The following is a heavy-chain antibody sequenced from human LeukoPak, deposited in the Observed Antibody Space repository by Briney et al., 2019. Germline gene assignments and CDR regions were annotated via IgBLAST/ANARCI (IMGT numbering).Heavy chain of an antibody. CDR1: GFTFDDYA. Sequence: GGSLRLSCAASGFTFDDYAMHWVRQAPGKGLEWVSLISGDGGSTYYADSVKGRFTISRDNSKNTLYLQMNSLRPEDTAVYYCARDASSDHWFDPWGQGTLVTVSS. V-gene: IGHV3-43*02. CDR3: ARDASSDHWFDP. J-gene: IGHJ5*02. CDR2: ISGDGGST. D-gene: IGHD6-19*01.